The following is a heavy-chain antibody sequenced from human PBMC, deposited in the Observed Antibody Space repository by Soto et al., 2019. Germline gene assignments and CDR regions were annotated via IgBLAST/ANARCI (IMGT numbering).Heavy chain of an antibody. CDR1: GGTFSSYA. CDR3: ARGGAMVRGVIITGSTLDV. J-gene: IGHJ6*02. Sequence: GASVKVSCKASGGTFSSYAISWVRQAPGQGLEWMGGIIPIFGTANYAQKFQGRVTITADESTSTAYMELSSLRSEDTAVYYCARGGAMVRGVIITGSTLDVWGQGTTVTVSS. D-gene: IGHD3-10*01. CDR2: IIPIFGTA. V-gene: IGHV1-69*13.